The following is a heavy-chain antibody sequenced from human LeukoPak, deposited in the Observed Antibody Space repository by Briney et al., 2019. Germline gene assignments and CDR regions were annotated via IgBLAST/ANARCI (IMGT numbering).Heavy chain of an antibody. CDR2: ISSSSSYI. Sequence: PGGSLRLSCAVSGFTFSSYSMNWVRQAPGKGLEWVSSISSSSSYIYYADSVKGRFTISRDNAKNSLYLQMNSLRAGDTAVYYCARDTGSRGSLRFDYWGQGTLVTVSS. J-gene: IGHJ4*02. CDR1: GFTFSSYS. CDR3: ARDTGSRGSLRFDY. D-gene: IGHD3-10*01. V-gene: IGHV3-21*01.